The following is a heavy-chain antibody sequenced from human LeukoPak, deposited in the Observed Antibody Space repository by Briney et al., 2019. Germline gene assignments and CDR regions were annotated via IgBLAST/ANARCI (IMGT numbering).Heavy chain of an antibody. J-gene: IGHJ5*02. V-gene: IGHV1-46*01. Sequence: GASVKVSCKASGYSCTSHYMHWVRQAPGQGLEWMGLINPRGTSTIYAEKFQGRIIMTRDMSTTTDYMELSSLKSDDTAVYYCARDNSIHERGWWFDPWGQETLVTVSS. CDR1: GYSCTSHY. CDR3: ARDNSIHERGWWFDP. D-gene: IGHD4-23*01. CDR2: INPRGTST.